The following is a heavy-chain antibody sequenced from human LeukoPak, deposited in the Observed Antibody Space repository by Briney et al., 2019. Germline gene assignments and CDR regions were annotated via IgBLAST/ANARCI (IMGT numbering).Heavy chain of an antibody. Sequence: GGSLRLSCAASGFTFSGFGIYWVRQAPGKGLEWVAVISSDGSNKYYADSVKGRFTISRDNSKNTLYLQMNSLRAGDTAVYYCAKDQRRGYSYGFDYWGQGTLVTVSS. CDR3: AKDQRRGYSYGFDY. J-gene: IGHJ4*02. D-gene: IGHD5-18*01. CDR1: GFTFSGFG. V-gene: IGHV3-30*18. CDR2: ISSDGSNK.